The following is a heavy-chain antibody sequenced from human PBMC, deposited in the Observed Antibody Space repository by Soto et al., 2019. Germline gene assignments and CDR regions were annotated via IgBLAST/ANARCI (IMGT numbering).Heavy chain of an antibody. Sequence: ASVKVSCKASGYNFSDYYIHWVRQAPGQGLEWLGWVSPKSGGTNYAQKFKGRVTMTRDTSSNTVYMDLSGLKSDDTTVFYCAREFSVGGTLNGLAPWGQGTLVTVSS. J-gene: IGHJ5*02. CDR2: VSPKSGGT. CDR1: GYNFSDYY. D-gene: IGHD3-16*01. V-gene: IGHV1-2*02. CDR3: AREFSVGGTLNGLAP.